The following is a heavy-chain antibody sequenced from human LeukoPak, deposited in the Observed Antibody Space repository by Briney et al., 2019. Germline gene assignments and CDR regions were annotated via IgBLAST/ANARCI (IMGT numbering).Heavy chain of an antibody. CDR2: ISYDGSNK. D-gene: IGHD3-3*01. CDR3: ARDFWWLPDY. CDR1: GFTFSSYA. Sequence: GRSLRLSRAASGFTFSSYALHWVRQAPGKGLEWVAVISYDGSNKYYADSVKGRFTISRDNSKNTLYLQMNSLRAEDTAVYYCARDFWWLPDYWGQGTLVTVSS. V-gene: IGHV3-30-3*01. J-gene: IGHJ4*02.